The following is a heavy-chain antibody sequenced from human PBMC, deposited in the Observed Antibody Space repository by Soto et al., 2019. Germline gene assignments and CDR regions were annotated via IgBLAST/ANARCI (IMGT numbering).Heavy chain of an antibody. J-gene: IGHJ5*02. CDR1: GYSFTSYY. CDR2: IDPSGSGT. Sequence: ASVKVSCKASGYSFTSYYMHWVRQAPGQGLEWMGLIDPSGSGTTYTQKFQGRVTMTRDTSTSTVYLELASLTSDDTAMYYCARDLARQKDLWGQGTLVTVSS. CDR3: ARDLARQKDL. V-gene: IGHV1-46*01.